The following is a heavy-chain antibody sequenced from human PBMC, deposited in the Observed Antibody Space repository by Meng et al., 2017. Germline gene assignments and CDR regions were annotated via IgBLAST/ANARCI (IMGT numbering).Heavy chain of an antibody. CDR2: ISGSGGST. CDR1: GFTFSSYA. V-gene: IGHV3-23*01. Sequence: GGSLRLSCAASGFTFSSYAVSWVRQAPGKGLEWVSTISGSGGSTYYADSVKGRFTISRDNSKNTLYLQMNSLRAEDTAVYYCAAYCGGDCLGWWNAFDIWGQGTMVTVSS. CDR3: AAYCGGDCLGWWNAFDI. D-gene: IGHD2-21*02. J-gene: IGHJ3*02.